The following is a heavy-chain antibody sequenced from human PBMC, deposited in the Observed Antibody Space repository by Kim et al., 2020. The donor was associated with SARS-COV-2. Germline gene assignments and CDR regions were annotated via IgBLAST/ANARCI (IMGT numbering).Heavy chain of an antibody. V-gene: IGHV4-31*03. CDR2: IYYSGST. CDR1: GGSISSGGYY. Sequence: SETLSLTCTVSGGSISSGGYYWSWIRQHPGKGLEWIGYIYYSGSTYYNPSLKSRVTISVDTSKNQFSLKLSSVTAADTAVYYCARSPMNHAFDIWGQGTMVTVSS. D-gene: IGHD3-22*01. CDR3: ARSPMNHAFDI. J-gene: IGHJ3*02.